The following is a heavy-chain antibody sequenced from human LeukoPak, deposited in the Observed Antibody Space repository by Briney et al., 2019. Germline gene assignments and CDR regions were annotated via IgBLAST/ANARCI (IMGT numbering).Heavy chain of an antibody. CDR3: ARDGREWELQPDY. J-gene: IGHJ4*02. CDR1: GYTFTSYG. D-gene: IGHD1-26*01. CDR2: INTYNGNT. V-gene: IGHV1-18*01. Sequence: GASVKVSCKASGYTFTSYGINWVRQAPGQGLEWMGWINTYNGNTNYAQKLQGRVTMTTDTSTSTAYMELSRLRADDTAVYYCARDGREWELQPDYWGQGTLVTVSS.